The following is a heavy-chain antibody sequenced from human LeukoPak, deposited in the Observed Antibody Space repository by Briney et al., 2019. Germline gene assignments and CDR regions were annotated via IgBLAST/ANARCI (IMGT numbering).Heavy chain of an antibody. CDR1: GGSISSGGYY. Sequence: SQTLSLTCTVSGGSISSGGYYWSWIRQPPGKGLEWIGYIYYSGSTNYNPSLKSRVTISVDTSKNQFSLNLSSVTTADTAVYYCARVSCSSTSCPRRDALDVWGQGTMVTVSS. CDR3: ARVSCSSTSCPRRDALDV. J-gene: IGHJ3*01. CDR2: IYYSGST. V-gene: IGHV4-61*08. D-gene: IGHD2-2*01.